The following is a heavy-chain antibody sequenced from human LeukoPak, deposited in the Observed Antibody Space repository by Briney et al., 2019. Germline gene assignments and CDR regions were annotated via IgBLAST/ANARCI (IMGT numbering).Heavy chain of an antibody. CDR3: ARDRSSGWSVYYYYYYMDV. J-gene: IGHJ6*03. V-gene: IGHV3-7*01. CDR1: GFTFSHSW. Sequence: GGSLRLSCAASGFTFSHSWMTWVRQAPGKGLEWVADIKEDGSTKLYVDSVKDRFTISRDNARNSLYLQMDSLRVEDTAVYYCARDRSSGWSVYYYYYYMDVWGKGTTVTVSS. D-gene: IGHD6-19*01. CDR2: IKEDGSTK.